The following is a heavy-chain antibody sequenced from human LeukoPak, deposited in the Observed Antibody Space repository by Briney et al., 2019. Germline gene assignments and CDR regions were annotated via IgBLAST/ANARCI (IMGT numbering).Heavy chain of an antibody. CDR2: ISSSSSYI. D-gene: IGHD6-13*01. V-gene: IGHV3-21*01. J-gene: IGHJ6*03. CDR1: GFTFSSYS. Sequence: GGSLRLSCAASGFTFSSYSMNWVRRAPGEGLEWVSSISSSSSYIYYADSVKGRFTISRDNAKNSLYLQMNSLRAEDTAVYYCARDDEGAQLAFYYYYYYMDVWGKGTTVTVSS. CDR3: ARDDEGAQLAFYYYYYYMDV.